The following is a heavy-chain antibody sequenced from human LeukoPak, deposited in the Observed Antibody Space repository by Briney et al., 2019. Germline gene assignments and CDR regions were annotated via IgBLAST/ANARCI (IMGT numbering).Heavy chain of an antibody. J-gene: IGHJ4*02. Sequence: PSETLSLTCTVSGGSMTNHYWSWIRQPPGKGLEWIGEINHSGSTNYNPSLKSRVTISVDTSKNQFSLKLSSVTAADTAVYYCARQYYYDSSGYYADRCFDYWGQGTLVTVSS. D-gene: IGHD3-22*01. CDR3: ARQYYYDSSGYYADRCFDY. V-gene: IGHV4-34*01. CDR2: INHSGST. CDR1: GGSMTNHY.